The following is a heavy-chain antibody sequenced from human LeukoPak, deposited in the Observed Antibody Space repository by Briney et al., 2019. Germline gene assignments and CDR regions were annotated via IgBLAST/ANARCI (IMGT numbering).Heavy chain of an antibody. V-gene: IGHV1-2*02. CDR3: AREDIVATIDY. Sequence: ASVKVSCKASGYTFTGYYMHWVRQAPGQGLEWMGWINPNSGGTNYGQKFQGRVTMTRDTSISTAYMELSRLRSDDTAVYYCAREDIVATIDYWGQGTLVSVSS. J-gene: IGHJ4*02. CDR2: INPNSGGT. D-gene: IGHD5-12*01. CDR1: GYTFTGYY.